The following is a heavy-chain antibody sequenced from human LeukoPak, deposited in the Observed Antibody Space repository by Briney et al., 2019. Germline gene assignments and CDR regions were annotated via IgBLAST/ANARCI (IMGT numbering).Heavy chain of an antibody. CDR3: ARERVGQWLVERYLQH. D-gene: IGHD6-19*01. CDR1: GYTFTGFY. CDR2: INPGGGST. J-gene: IGHJ1*01. Sequence: ASVKVSCKASGYTFTGFYMHWVRQAPGQGLEWMGIINPGGGSTSYAQKFQGRVTMTRDTSTNTVYMELSSLRSEDTAVYYCARERVGQWLVERYLQHWGQGTLVTVSS. V-gene: IGHV1-46*01.